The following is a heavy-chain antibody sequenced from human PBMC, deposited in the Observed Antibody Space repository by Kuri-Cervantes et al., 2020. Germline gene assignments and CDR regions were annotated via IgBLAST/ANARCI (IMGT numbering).Heavy chain of an antibody. CDR1: GFTFSSYE. CDR3: ARDRPYYYDSSGYWDY. V-gene: IGHV3-48*02. CDR2: ISSSSSTI. Sequence: ETLSLTCAASGFTFSSYEMNWVRQAPGKGLEWVSYISSSSSTIYYADSVKGRFTISRDNAKNSLYLQMNSLRDEDTAVYYCARDRPYYYDSSGYWDYWGQGTLVTVSS. J-gene: IGHJ4*02. D-gene: IGHD3-22*01.